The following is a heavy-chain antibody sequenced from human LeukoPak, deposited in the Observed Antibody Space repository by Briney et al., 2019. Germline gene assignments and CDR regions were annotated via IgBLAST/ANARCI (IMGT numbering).Heavy chain of an antibody. CDR3: ARHRYRYCSGGSCYSGVYYYYYCMDV. Sequence: SETLSLTCAVYGGSFSGYYWSWIRQPPGKGLEWIGEINHSGSTNYNPSLKSRVTISVDTSKNQFSLKLSSVTAADTAVYYCARHRYRYCSGGSCYSGVYYYYYCMDVWGQGTTVTVSS. V-gene: IGHV4-34*01. J-gene: IGHJ6*02. CDR1: GGSFSGYY. CDR2: INHSGST. D-gene: IGHD2-15*01.